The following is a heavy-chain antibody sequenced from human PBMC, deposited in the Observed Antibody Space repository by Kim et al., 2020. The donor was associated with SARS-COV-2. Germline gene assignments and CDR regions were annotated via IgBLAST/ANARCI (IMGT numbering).Heavy chain of an antibody. D-gene: IGHD2-8*01. CDR3: ARRLMGNVCMDV. Sequence: SETLSLTCAVYGGSFSGYYWSWIRQPPGKGLEWIGEINHSGSTNYNPSLKSRVTISVDTSKNQFSLKLSSVTAADTAVYYCARRLMGNVCMDVWGQGTTVTVSS. CDR2: INHSGST. J-gene: IGHJ6*02. CDR1: GGSFSGYY. V-gene: IGHV4-34*01.